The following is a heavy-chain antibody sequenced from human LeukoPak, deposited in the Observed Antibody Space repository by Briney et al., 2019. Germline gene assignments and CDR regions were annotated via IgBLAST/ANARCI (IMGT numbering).Heavy chain of an antibody. CDR1: GFAFSSHA. CDR3: ARDLYGSSSVNWFDP. D-gene: IGHD6-6*01. J-gene: IGHJ5*02. Sequence: PGGSLRLSCAASGFAFSSHAMHWVRQAPGKGLEWVAVISYDENTKYYADSVKGRFTISRDNSRNTLYLQMNSLRADDTALYYCARDLYGSSSVNWFDPWGQGTLVTVSS. V-gene: IGHV3-30*04. CDR2: ISYDENTK.